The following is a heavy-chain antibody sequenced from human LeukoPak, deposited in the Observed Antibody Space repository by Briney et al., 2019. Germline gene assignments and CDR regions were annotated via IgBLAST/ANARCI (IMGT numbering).Heavy chain of an antibody. V-gene: IGHV4-59*08. CDR2: IYYSGST. J-gene: IGHJ4*02. CDR3: ARHRHYYGSGSYYGY. D-gene: IGHD3-10*01. CDR1: GGSISSYY. Sequence: SETLSLTCTVSGGSISSYYWSWIRQPPGKGLEWIGYIYYSGSTNYNPSLKSRVTISVDTSKNQFSLKLSSVTAADTAVYYCARHRHYYGSGSYYGYWGQGTLVTVSS.